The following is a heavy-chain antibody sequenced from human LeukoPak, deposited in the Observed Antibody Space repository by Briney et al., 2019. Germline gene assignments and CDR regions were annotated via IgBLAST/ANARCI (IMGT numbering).Heavy chain of an antibody. J-gene: IGHJ4*02. D-gene: IGHD4-17*01. V-gene: IGHV3-23*01. CDR1: GFTFSTYA. Sequence: GGSLRLSCAASGFTFSTYAMSWVRQAPGKGLDWVSTISDGGSDTHYADSVKGRFTISRDNSKNTVYLQINSLRAEATAVYYCAKALYGDYGRFDYWGQGTLVTVSS. CDR2: ISDGGSDT. CDR3: AKALYGDYGRFDY.